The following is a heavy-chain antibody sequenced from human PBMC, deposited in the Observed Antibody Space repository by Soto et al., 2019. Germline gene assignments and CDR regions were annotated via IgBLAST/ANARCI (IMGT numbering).Heavy chain of an antibody. J-gene: IGHJ4*02. V-gene: IGHV4-34*01. Sequence: SETLSLTCAVYGGSFSGYYWSWIRQPPGKGLEWIGEINHSGSTNYNPSLKSRVTISVDTSKNQFSLKLSSVTAADTAVYYCARDGYSSSSGIDYWGQGTLVTVSS. D-gene: IGHD6-6*01. CDR1: GGSFSGYY. CDR3: ARDGYSSSSGIDY. CDR2: INHSGST.